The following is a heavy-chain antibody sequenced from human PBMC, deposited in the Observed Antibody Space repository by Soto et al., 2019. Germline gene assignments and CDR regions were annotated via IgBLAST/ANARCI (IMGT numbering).Heavy chain of an antibody. CDR2: MNPNSGNT. V-gene: IGHV1-8*01. CDR1: GYTFTSYD. Sequence: QVQLVQSGAEVKKPGASVKVSCKASGYTFTSYDINWVRQATGQGLEWMGWMNPNSGNTGYAQKFQGRVTMTRHTSISTAYMALSSLRSEDTAVYYWARPRYSSGWYPRYWGQGTLVTVSS. CDR3: ARPRYSSGWYPRY. D-gene: IGHD6-19*01. J-gene: IGHJ4*02.